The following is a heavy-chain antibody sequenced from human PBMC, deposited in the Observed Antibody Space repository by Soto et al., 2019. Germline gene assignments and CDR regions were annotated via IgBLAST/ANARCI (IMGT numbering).Heavy chain of an antibody. D-gene: IGHD6-13*01. CDR1: GFTFSSYA. V-gene: IGHV3-30-3*01. Sequence: QVQLVESGGGVVQPGRSLRLSCAASGFTFSSYAMHWVRQAPGKGLEWVAVISYDGRNKYYADSVKGRFTISRDNSKNTLYLQMNSLRAEDTAVYYCARGSLAGLAAALPDWFDPWGQGTLVTVSS. CDR3: ARGSLAGLAAALPDWFDP. CDR2: ISYDGRNK. J-gene: IGHJ5*02.